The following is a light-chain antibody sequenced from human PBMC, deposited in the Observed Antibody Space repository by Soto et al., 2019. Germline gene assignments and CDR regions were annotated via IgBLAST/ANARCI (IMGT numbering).Light chain of an antibody. CDR3: AAWDDSLNGHLV. V-gene: IGLV1-44*01. J-gene: IGLJ2*01. CDR2: AND. Sequence: QSVLTQPPSASGAPGQRVTISCSGSTSNIGSHSVNWYRQLPGTAPKVVMFANDERPSGVPDRISGSKSGTSASLVISGLQFEPEADYYGAAWDDSLNGHLVFGEGTKVTV. CDR1: TSNIGSHS.